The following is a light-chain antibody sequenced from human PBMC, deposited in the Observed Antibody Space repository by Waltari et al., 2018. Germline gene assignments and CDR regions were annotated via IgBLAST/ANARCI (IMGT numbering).Light chain of an antibody. CDR3: QMYVNLPAT. CDR2: HTS. V-gene: IGKV3-20*01. J-gene: IGKJ1*01. Sequence: EIVLTQSPGTLSLSPGESATLPCRASQSVGKYLAWYQQKPGQAPRLLIYHTSTRATGIPDRFSGSGSGTDFSLTISRLEPEDFAVYHCQMYVNLPATFGQGTKVEI. CDR1: QSVGKY.